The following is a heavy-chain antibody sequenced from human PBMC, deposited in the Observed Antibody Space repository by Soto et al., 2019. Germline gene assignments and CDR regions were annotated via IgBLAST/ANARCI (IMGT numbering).Heavy chain of an antibody. CDR2: IRSKAYGGTT. J-gene: IGHJ6*04. CDR3: TRDMATVSSHYYYGMDV. CDR1: GFTFGDYA. V-gene: IGHV3-49*03. D-gene: IGHD4-4*01. Sequence: GGSLRLSCTASGFTFGDYAMSWFRQAPGKGLEWVGFIRSKAYGGTTEYAASVKGRFTISRDDSKSIAYLQMNSLKTEDTAVYYCTRDMATVSSHYYYGMDVWGKGTTVAVSS.